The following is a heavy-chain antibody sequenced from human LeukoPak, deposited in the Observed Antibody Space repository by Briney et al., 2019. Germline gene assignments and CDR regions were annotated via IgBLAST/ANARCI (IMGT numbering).Heavy chain of an antibody. CDR3: AKDPRATGMTVVDY. D-gene: IGHD1-1*01. CDR1: GFTFSSYA. V-gene: IGHV3-23*01. Sequence: GGSLGLSCATSGFTFSSYAMSWVRQAPGKGLEWVSAISGSGGSTYFADSVKGRFTISRDNSKNTLYLQMNSLRAEDTAVYYCAKDPRATGMTVVDYWGQGTLVTVSS. J-gene: IGHJ4*02. CDR2: ISGSGGST.